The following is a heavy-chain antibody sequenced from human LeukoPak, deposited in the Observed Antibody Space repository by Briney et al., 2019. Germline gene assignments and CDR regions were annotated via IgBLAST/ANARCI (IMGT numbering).Heavy chain of an antibody. CDR1: GGSISSYY. CDR2: IYYSGST. V-gene: IGHV4-59*01. D-gene: IGHD6-13*01. J-gene: IGHJ5*02. Sequence: PSETLSLTCTVSGGSISSYYWSWIRQPPGKGLEWIGYIYYSGSTNYNPSLKSRVTISVDTSKNQFSLKLSSVTAADTAVYYCARTAGGYSSSWYGYWFDPWGQGTLVTVSS. CDR3: ARTAGGYSSSWYGYWFDP.